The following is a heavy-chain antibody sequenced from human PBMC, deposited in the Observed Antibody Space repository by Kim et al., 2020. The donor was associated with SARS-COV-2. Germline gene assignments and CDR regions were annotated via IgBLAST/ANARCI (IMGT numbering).Heavy chain of an antibody. CDR1: GGSISSYY. CDR2: IYYSGST. Sequence: SETLSLTCTVSGGSISSYYWSWIRQPPGKGLEWIGYIYYSGSTNYNPSLKSRVTISVDTSKNQFSLKLSSVTAADTAVYYCARDRDGYNLWGQGTLVTVS. V-gene: IGHV4-59*01. J-gene: IGHJ4*02. CDR3: ARDRDGYNL. D-gene: IGHD5-12*01.